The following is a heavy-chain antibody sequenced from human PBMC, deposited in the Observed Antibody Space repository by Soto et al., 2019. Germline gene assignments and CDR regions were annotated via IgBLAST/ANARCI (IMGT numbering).Heavy chain of an antibody. V-gene: IGHV4-31*03. J-gene: IGHJ4*02. D-gene: IGHD2-21*01. CDR2: IYYSAST. CDR3: ARGELWWDY. Sequence: QVQLQESGPGLVKPSQTLSLTCTVSGGSISSGGDYWTWIRQHPGRGLEWVGYIYYSASTFYLPSLEGSAIISVDTSRNHFSLRLSSVDAGDTAVYYCARGELWWDYWGQGTLVAVSS. CDR1: GGSISSGGDY.